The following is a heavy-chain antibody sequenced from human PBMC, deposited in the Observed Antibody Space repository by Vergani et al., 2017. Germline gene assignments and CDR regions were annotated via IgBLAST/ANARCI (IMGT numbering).Heavy chain of an antibody. CDR3: ARRASNCRSTRCYEYFNL. D-gene: IGHD2-2*01. Sequence: EVQLVESGGGVVRPGGSLRLFCAASGVRFDDYGMSWVRQAPGKGLDWVSGINWNGGGTAYADSMKGRFTISRDNAKNSLYLQIYSLTAEDTAFYHCARRASNCRSTRCYEYFNLWVGGSLVT. CDR1: GVRFDDYG. J-gene: IGHJ2*01. V-gene: IGHV3-20*01. CDR2: INWNGGGT.